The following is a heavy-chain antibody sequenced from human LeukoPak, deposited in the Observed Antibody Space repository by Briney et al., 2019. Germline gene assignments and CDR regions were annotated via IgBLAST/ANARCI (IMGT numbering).Heavy chain of an antibody. CDR3: ARESSGGPDY. Sequence: GGSLRLSCAASGFTFSNYWMHWVRQAPGKGLVWVSRIRHDAGVTTYADSVKGRFTISIDNSKKTLYLQMNSLRAEDTAVYYCARESSGGPDYWGQGTLVTVSS. CDR1: GFTFSNYW. D-gene: IGHD2-15*01. CDR2: IRHDAGVT. V-gene: IGHV3-74*01. J-gene: IGHJ4*02.